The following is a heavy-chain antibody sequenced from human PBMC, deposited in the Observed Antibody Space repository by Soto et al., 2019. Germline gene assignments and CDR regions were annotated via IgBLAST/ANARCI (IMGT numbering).Heavy chain of an antibody. Sequence: GGSLRLSCTTSGFTFGDYAMCWFRQAPGKGLEWVGVVRSKAYGGTTDYAASVKGRFDISRDDSKSVAYLQMNSVTTEDTPVYFCARYTYTSRYSYYGMDVWGQGTTVTVSS. V-gene: IGHV3-49*03. CDR3: ARYTYTSRYSYYGMDV. CDR2: VRSKAYGGTT. J-gene: IGHJ6*02. D-gene: IGHD6-13*01. CDR1: GFTFGDYA.